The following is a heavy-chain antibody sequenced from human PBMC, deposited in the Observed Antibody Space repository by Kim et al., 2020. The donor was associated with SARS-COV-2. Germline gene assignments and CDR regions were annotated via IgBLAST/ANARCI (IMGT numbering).Heavy chain of an antibody. V-gene: IGHV4-61*02. D-gene: IGHD1-26*01. Sequence: SETLSLTCTVSGGSISSGSYYWSWIRQPAGKGLEWIGRIYTSGSTNYNPSLKSRVTISVDTSKNQFSLKLSSVTAADTAVYYCAGIGATDGYWGQGTLVTVSS. CDR2: IYTSGST. J-gene: IGHJ4*02. CDR3: AGIGATDGY. CDR1: GGSISSGSYY.